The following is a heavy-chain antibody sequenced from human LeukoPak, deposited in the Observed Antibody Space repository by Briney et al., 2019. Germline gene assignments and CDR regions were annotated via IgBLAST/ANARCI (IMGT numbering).Heavy chain of an antibody. Sequence: PGGSLRLSCIASGFTFGEYALSWFRQAPGKGLQWVGFIKSKINGGTTQYAASVKGRFTISSDDSKGLAYLQMNSLKTEDTAVYYCSRGTWYGGAFDHWGQGTLVTVSS. V-gene: IGHV3-49*03. D-gene: IGHD6-13*01. CDR1: GFTFGEYA. CDR3: SRGTWYGGAFDH. CDR2: IKSKINGGTT. J-gene: IGHJ4*02.